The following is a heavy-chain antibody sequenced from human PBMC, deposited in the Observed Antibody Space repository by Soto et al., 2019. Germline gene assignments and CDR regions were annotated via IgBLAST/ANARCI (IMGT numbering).Heavy chain of an antibody. D-gene: IGHD2-2*01. Sequence: ASVKVSCKASGYTFTSYGISWVRQAPGQGLEWMGWISAYNGNTNYAQKLQGRVTMTTDTSTSTAYMELRSLRSDDTAVYYCARVVLRDIVGVPATLYNWFDPWGQGTLVTVSS. V-gene: IGHV1-18*01. J-gene: IGHJ5*02. CDR3: ARVVLRDIVGVPATLYNWFDP. CDR1: GYTFTSYG. CDR2: ISAYNGNT.